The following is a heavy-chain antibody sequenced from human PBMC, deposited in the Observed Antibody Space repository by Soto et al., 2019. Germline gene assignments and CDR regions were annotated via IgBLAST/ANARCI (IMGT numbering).Heavy chain of an antibody. J-gene: IGHJ6*02. V-gene: IGHV1-69*12. Sequence: QVQLVQSGAEVKKPGSSVKVSCKASGGTFSSYTISWVRQAPGQGLEWMGGIIPIFGTANYAQKFQGRVTITADESTSTDYMELSSLRSEDTAVYYCAREGGSGSYRYYGMDVWGQGTTVTVSS. CDR2: IIPIFGTA. CDR3: AREGGSGSYRYYGMDV. D-gene: IGHD3-10*01. CDR1: GGTFSSYT.